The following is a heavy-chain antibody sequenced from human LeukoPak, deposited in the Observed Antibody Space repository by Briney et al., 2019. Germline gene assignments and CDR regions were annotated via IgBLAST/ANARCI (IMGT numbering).Heavy chain of an antibody. CDR1: GGSFNGYY. J-gene: IGHJ6*03. V-gene: IGHV4-34*01. Sequence: SETLSLTCAVYGGSFNGYYWSWIRQPPGKGLEWIGEIHHSGSTNYSPSLKSRVTLSVDTSKNQFSLKLSSVTAADTAVYYCARGYCSGGSCYSYYYYNYVDVWGKGTTVTVSS. CDR3: ARGYCSGGSCYSYYYYNYVDV. D-gene: IGHD2-15*01. CDR2: IHHSGST.